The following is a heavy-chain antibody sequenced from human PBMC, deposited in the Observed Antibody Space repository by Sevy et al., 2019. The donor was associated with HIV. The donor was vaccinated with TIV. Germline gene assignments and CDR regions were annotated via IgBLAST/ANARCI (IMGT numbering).Heavy chain of an antibody. CDR2: ISSSSSTI. Sequence: GGSLRLSCAASGFTFSSYSMNWVRQAPGKGLEWVSYISSSSSTIYYADSVKGRFTISRDNTKNSLYLQMNSLRDEDTAVYYCARETSSGYYLANAFDIWGQGTMVTVS. CDR1: GFTFSSYS. D-gene: IGHD3-22*01. CDR3: ARETSSGYYLANAFDI. V-gene: IGHV3-48*02. J-gene: IGHJ3*02.